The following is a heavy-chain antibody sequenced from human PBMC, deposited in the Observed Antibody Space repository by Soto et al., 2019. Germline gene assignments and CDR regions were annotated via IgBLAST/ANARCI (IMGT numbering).Heavy chain of an antibody. CDR1: GYTFSTYV. CDR3: ARGATGYDA. J-gene: IGHJ5*02. Sequence: QVQLVQSGAEVKKPGASVKISCKASGYTFSTYVLHWVRQAPGQGLEGMGWINAGNGNTKYSQKFQGRVTITRDTPASTAYMDLSSLRSEDTAVYYCARGATGYDAWGQGTLVIVSS. D-gene: IGHD3-9*01. CDR2: INAGNGNT. V-gene: IGHV1-3*01.